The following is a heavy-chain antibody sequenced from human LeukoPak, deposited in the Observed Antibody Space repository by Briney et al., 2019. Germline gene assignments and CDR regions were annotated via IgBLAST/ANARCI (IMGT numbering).Heavy chain of an antibody. D-gene: IGHD6-13*01. CDR2: IKQDGSEK. V-gene: IGHV3-7*01. CDR3: AREWQGGIAAAGTRIEGDY. Sequence: PGGSLRLSCAVSGFSVSGYWMTWVRQAPGKGLEWVANIKQDGSEKHYVDSVKGRFTISRDNAENSLFLQMNSLRVEDTAVYYCAREWQGGIAAAGTRIEGDYWGQGTLVAVSS. CDR1: GFSVSGYW. J-gene: IGHJ4*02.